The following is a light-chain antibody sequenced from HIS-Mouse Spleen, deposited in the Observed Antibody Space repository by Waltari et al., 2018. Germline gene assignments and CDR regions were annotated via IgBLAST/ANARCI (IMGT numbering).Light chain of an antibody. J-gene: IGLJ2*01. V-gene: IGLV3-10*01. CDR1: ALPKTY. CDR3: YSTDSSGNHRV. CDR2: EDS. Sequence: SYELTQPPSVSVSPGQTARITCPGDALPKTYAYWYQQKSGQAPVSVIYEDSKRPSGIPERFSGSSSGTMATLTISGAQVEDEADYYCYSTDSSGNHRVFGGGTKLTVL.